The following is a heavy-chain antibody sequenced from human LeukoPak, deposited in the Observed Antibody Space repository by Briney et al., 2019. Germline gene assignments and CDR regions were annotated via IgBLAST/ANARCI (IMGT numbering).Heavy chain of an antibody. V-gene: IGHV3-9*01. CDR3: AKSYYYGSGSYVLYDY. CDR2: ISWNSGSI. D-gene: IGHD3-10*01. CDR1: GFTFDDYA. J-gene: IGHJ4*02. Sequence: GGSLRLSCAASGFTFDDYAMHWVRQAPGKGLEWVSGISWNSGSIGYADSVKGRFTISRDNSKNTLYLQMNSLRAEDTAVYYCAKSYYYGSGSYVLYDYWGQGTLVTVSS.